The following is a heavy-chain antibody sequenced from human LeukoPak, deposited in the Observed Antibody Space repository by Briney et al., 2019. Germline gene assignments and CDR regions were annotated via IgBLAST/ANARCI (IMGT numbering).Heavy chain of an antibody. CDR2: ISAYNGNT. J-gene: IGHJ6*03. CDR1: GYTFTGYY. Sequence: ASVKASCKASGYTFTGYYMHWVRQAPGQGLEWMGWISAYNGNTNYAQKLQGRVTMTTDTSTSTAYMELRSLRSDDTAVYYCARDPDYYMDVWGKGTTVTVSS. CDR3: ARDPDYYMDV. V-gene: IGHV1-18*04.